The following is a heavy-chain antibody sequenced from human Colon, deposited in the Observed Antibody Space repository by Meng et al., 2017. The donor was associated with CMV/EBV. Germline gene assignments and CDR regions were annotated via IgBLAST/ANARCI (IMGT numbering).Heavy chain of an antibody. CDR2: INHSGST. D-gene: IGHD3-10*01. CDR3: ASPKFGLGGGWFDP. CDR1: GFTVSGSY. Sequence: ESLKISCAASGFTVSGSYMNWVRQAPGKGLGWVGEINHSGSTNYNPSLKSRVTVSVDTSKNQFSLNLTSMTPADTAFYYCASPKFGLGGGWFDPWGQGALVTVSS. J-gene: IGHJ5*02. V-gene: IGHV4-34*01.